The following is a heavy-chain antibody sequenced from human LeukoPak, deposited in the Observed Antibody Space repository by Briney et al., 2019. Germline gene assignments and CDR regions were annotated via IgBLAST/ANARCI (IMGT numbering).Heavy chain of an antibody. Sequence: SETLSLTCTVSGGSLSSYYWSWIRQPPGKGLEWIGYIYYSGSTNYNPSLKSRVTISVDTSKNQFSLKLSSVTAADTAVYYCARDGDTAMVYWGQGTLVTVSS. CDR1: GGSLSSYY. CDR3: ARDGDTAMVY. J-gene: IGHJ4*02. V-gene: IGHV4-59*01. CDR2: IYYSGST. D-gene: IGHD5-18*01.